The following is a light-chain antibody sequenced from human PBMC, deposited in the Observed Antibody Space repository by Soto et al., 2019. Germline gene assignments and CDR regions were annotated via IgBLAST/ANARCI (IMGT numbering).Light chain of an antibody. V-gene: IGKV3D-15*01. Sequence: EVVMTQSPATLSVSPGEGATLSCRASQSVTSNYLAWYQQKPGQAPRLLIYDASNRVTGIPDRFSGSGSGTEFTLTISSLQSGDFAVYYCQQYNRWPFTFGPGTKVDIK. CDR2: DAS. CDR3: QQYNRWPFT. CDR1: QSVTSN. J-gene: IGKJ3*01.